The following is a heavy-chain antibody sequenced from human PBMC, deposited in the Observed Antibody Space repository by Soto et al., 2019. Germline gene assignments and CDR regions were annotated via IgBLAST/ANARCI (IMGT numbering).Heavy chain of an antibody. CDR1: GGSISSGGYY. Sequence: QVQLQESGPGLVKPSQTLSLTCTVSGGSISSGGYYWSWIRQHPGKGLEWIGYIYYSGSTYYTPSLKSRVTISVATSKTQFSLKLSSVTAADTAVYYSARRYRGVVLFDYWGQGTLVTVSS. J-gene: IGHJ4*02. CDR2: IYYSGST. D-gene: IGHD2-2*01. CDR3: ARRYRGVVLFDY. V-gene: IGHV4-31*03.